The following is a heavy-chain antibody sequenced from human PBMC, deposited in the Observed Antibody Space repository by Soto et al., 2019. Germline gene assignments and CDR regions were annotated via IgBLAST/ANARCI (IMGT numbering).Heavy chain of an antibody. CDR3: GHSLHPDYGDLNRVDP. J-gene: IGHJ5*02. CDR2: IYYDDDE. Sequence: QITLRESGPTLVKPTQTLTLTCGFSGLSLSSTGVGMGWMRQPPGKALQWLALIYYDDDERYSPSLKNRLTITKDPSKNQVVLTMADVDPVDTATYYCGHSLHPDYGDLNRVDPWGQGTRVTVSS. CDR1: GLSLSSTGVG. V-gene: IGHV2-5*02. D-gene: IGHD4-17*01.